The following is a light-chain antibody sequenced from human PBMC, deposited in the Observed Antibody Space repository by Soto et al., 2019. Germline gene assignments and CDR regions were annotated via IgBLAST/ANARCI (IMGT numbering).Light chain of an antibody. CDR1: GSDIGAYNY. CDR3: SSYTSTTTLVV. CDR2: NVN. J-gene: IGLJ2*01. V-gene: IGLV2-14*03. Sequence: QSALTQPASVSGSPGQSITFSCTGTGSDIGAYNYVSWFQQHPGKAPKLILYNVNSRPSGVSNRFSGSKSGNTASLTISGLQAEDEADYYCSSYTSTTTLVVFGGGTKVTVL.